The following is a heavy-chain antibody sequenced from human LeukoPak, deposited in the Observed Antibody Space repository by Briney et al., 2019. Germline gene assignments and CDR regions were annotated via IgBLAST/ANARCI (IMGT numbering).Heavy chain of an antibody. J-gene: IGHJ4*02. Sequence: SQTLSLTCAISGDSVSSNNAAWNWIRQSPSRGLEWLGRTYYGSRWYNDYAVSVKGRITISPDTSRNQFSLHLNSVTPEDTAVYYCAKLGGNFVDFWGQGTLVTVSS. V-gene: IGHV6-1*01. CDR1: GDSVSSNNAA. D-gene: IGHD4-23*01. CDR2: TYYGSRWYN. CDR3: AKLGGNFVDF.